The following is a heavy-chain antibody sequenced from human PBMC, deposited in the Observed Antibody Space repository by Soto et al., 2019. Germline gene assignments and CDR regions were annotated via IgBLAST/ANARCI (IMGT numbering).Heavy chain of an antibody. Sequence: GGSLRLSCTASGLTVRTNYMSWVRQAPGKGLEWVSIIQTGGATYYADSVKGRFTISRDNSENTLYLQMDSLRAEDTALYYCAREAFYDFWCGAGWYEPWVQGTRVTVPS. CDR2: IQTGGAT. CDR1: GLTVRTNY. CDR3: AREAFYDFWCGAGWYEP. J-gene: IGHJ5*02. V-gene: IGHV3-66*01. D-gene: IGHD3-3*01.